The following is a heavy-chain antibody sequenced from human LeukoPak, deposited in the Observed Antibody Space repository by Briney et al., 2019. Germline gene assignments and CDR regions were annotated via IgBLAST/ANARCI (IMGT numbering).Heavy chain of an antibody. CDR1: GGSINSGSYY. CDR2: IYTSGST. CDR3: ARTSTGGEYCGGDCYTYFDY. J-gene: IGHJ4*02. V-gene: IGHV4-61*02. D-gene: IGHD2-21*02. Sequence: SETLSLTCTVSGGSINSGSYYWSWIRQPAGKGLEWIGRIYTSGSTNYNPSLKSRVTISVDTSKNQFSLKLSSVTAADTAVYYCARTSTGGEYCGGDCYTYFDYWGQGTLVTVSS.